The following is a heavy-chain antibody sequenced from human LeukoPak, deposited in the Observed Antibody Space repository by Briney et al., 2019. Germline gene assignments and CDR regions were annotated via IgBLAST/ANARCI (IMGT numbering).Heavy chain of an antibody. J-gene: IGHJ1*01. V-gene: IGHV4-4*02. CDR1: GGSISSSNW. CDR2: IYHSGST. Sequence: SGTLSLTCAVSGGSISSSNWWSWVRQPPGKGLEWIGEIYHSGSTNYNPSLKSRVTISVDKSKNQFSLKLSSVTAADTAVYYCAARYFYDSNTYYGLNFQHWGQGTLVTVSS. CDR3: AARYFYDSNTYYGLNFQH. D-gene: IGHD3-22*01.